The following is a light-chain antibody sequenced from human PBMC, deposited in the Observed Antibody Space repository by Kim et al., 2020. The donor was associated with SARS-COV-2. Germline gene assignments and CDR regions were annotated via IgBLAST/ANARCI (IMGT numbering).Light chain of an antibody. Sequence: SASVGDRVTISCRASQNINAGLAWYQQKPGRAPKLLIYLASTLEIGVPSRFSGSGSGTEFSLTISSRQPEDFATYYCQHYSRFPYTFGQGTKLEI. J-gene: IGKJ2*01. V-gene: IGKV1-5*03. CDR1: QNINAG. CDR3: QHYSRFPYT. CDR2: LAS.